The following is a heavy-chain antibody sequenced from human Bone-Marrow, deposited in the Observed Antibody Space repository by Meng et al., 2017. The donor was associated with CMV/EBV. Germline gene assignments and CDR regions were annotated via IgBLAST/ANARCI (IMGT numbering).Heavy chain of an antibody. CDR3: ARGLYYYGSGSWGRFDY. CDR1: FTVSDYY. V-gene: IGHV3-11*04. D-gene: IGHD3-10*01. Sequence: FTVSDYYMSGIRQAPGKGLEWVSYISSSGSTIYYADSVKGRFTISRDNAKNSLYLQMNSLRAEDTAVYYCARGLYYYGSGSWGRFDYWGQGTLVTVSS. CDR2: ISSSGSTI. J-gene: IGHJ4*02.